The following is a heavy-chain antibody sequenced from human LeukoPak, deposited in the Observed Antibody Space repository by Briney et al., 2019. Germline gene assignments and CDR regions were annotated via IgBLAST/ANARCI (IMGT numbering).Heavy chain of an antibody. D-gene: IGHD6-19*01. J-gene: IGHJ5*02. CDR3: ARREQWLASYNWFDP. V-gene: IGHV1-2*04. Sequence: ASVKVSCKASGYTFTGYYMHWVRQAPGQGLEWMGRINPNSGDTNYAQKFQGWVTMTRDTSISTAYMELSRLRSDDTAVYYCARREQWLASYNWFDPWGQGTLVTVSS. CDR1: GYTFTGYY. CDR2: INPNSGDT.